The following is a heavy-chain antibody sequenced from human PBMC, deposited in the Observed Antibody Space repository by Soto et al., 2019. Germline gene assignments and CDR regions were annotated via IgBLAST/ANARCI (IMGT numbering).Heavy chain of an antibody. J-gene: IGHJ6*03. CDR3: ARDQGYSYYMDV. CDR1: GYTFTGYY. Sequence: ASVKVSCKASGYTFTGYYMHWVRQAPGQGLEWMGWINPNSGGTNYAQKFQGWVTMTRDTSISTAYMELSRLRSDDTAVYYCARDQGYSYYMDVCGKGTTLTVFS. V-gene: IGHV1-2*04. CDR2: INPNSGGT.